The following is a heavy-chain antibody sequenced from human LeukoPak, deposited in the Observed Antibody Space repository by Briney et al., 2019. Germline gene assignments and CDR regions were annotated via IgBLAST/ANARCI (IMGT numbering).Heavy chain of an antibody. CDR3: ARGHITMPSPPKKRRYYFDY. V-gene: IGHV4-34*01. CDR1: GGSFSGYY. Sequence: SETLSLTCAVYGGSFSGYYWSWIRQPPGKGLEWIGEINHSGSTNHNPSLKSRVTISVDTSKNQFSLKLSSVTAADTAVYYCARGHITMPSPPKKRRYYFDYWGQGTLVTVSS. J-gene: IGHJ4*02. D-gene: IGHD3-10*01. CDR2: INHSGST.